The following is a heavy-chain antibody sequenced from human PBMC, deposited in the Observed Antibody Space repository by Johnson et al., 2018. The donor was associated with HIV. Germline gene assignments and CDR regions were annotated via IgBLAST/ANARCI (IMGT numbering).Heavy chain of an antibody. CDR2: ISYDGSNK. CDR3: ARTRHYYEAFDI. Sequence: QVQLVESGGGLVQPGGSLRLSCAASGFTFSSYAMHWVRQAPGKGPEWVACISYDGSNKYYANSVKGRFTISRDNSKNTLYLQMGSLRAEDMAVYYCARTRHYYEAFDIWGQGTMVTVSS. V-gene: IGHV3-30*14. D-gene: IGHD3-10*01. J-gene: IGHJ3*02. CDR1: GFTFSSYA.